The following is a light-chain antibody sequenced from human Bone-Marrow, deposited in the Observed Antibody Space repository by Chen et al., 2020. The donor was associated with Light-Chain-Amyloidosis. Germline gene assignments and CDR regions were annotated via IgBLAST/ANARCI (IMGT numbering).Light chain of an antibody. CDR2: EDD. Sequence: NFMLTQPHSVSESPGKTVIISCTRSSGSIATNYVQWYQQRPGRSPTTVIYEDDQRPSGVPDRFSGSIDRSSNSASLTISGLKTEDEADYYCQSYQGSSQGVFGGETKLTVL. V-gene: IGLV6-57*01. J-gene: IGLJ3*02. CDR3: QSYQGSSQGV. CDR1: SGSIATNY.